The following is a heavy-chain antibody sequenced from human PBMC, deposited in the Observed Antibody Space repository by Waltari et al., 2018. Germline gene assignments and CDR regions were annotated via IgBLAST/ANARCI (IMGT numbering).Heavy chain of an antibody. CDR2: IYYSGST. CDR3: ARLSSYYYGSGSYYNEGYYFDY. J-gene: IGHJ4*02. D-gene: IGHD3-10*01. Sequence: QLQLQESGPGLVKPSETLSLTCTVSGGSISSSSYYWGWIRQPPGKGLEWIGGIYYSGSTYYNPSLKSRVTISVDTSKNQFSLKLSSVTAADTAVYYCARLSSYYYGSGSYYNEGYYFDYWGQGTLVTVSS. CDR1: GGSISSSSYY. V-gene: IGHV4-39*01.